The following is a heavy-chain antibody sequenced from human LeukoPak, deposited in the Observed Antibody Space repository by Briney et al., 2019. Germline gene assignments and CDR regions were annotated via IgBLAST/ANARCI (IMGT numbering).Heavy chain of an antibody. V-gene: IGHV3-43*02. J-gene: IGHJ4*02. CDR3: AKAHFQDYYDSSGYSDY. D-gene: IGHD3-22*01. CDR2: ISGDGGST. CDR1: GFTFDDYA. Sequence: PGGSLRLSCAASGFTFDDYAMHWVRQAPGKGLEWVSLISGDGGSTYYADSVKGRFTISRDNSKNSLYLQMNSLRTEDTALYYCAKAHFQDYYDSSGYSDYWGQGTLVTVSS.